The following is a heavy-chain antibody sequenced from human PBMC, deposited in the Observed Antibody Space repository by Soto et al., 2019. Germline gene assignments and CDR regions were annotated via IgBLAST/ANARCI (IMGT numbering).Heavy chain of an antibody. CDR2: IYWDDDK. V-gene: IGHV2-5*02. Sequence: QITLKESGPTLVKPTQTLTLTCTFSGFSISSSGMGVGWIRQPPGKALEWLALIYWDDDKRYSPSLKSRLTITKDTSKNQVVLTMTNMDPVDTATYYCAHRQRWEYSYGYGYWGQGALVTVSS. J-gene: IGHJ4*02. CDR1: GFSISSSGMG. D-gene: IGHD5-18*01. CDR3: AHRQRWEYSYGYGY.